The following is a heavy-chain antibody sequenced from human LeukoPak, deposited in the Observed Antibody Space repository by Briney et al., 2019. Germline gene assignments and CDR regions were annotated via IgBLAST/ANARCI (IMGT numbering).Heavy chain of an antibody. J-gene: IGHJ4*02. CDR1: GFTFSGYA. CDR2: ISGSGGSI. Sequence: GGSLRLSCTVSGFTFSGYAMSWVRQAPGKGLEWVSAISGSGGSIYYADSVKGRFTISRDNSKNTLYLQMNSLRAEDTAVFYCAKVIGPLSSIIHYWGQGTLVTVSS. D-gene: IGHD1-14*01. V-gene: IGHV3-23*01. CDR3: AKVIGPLSSIIHY.